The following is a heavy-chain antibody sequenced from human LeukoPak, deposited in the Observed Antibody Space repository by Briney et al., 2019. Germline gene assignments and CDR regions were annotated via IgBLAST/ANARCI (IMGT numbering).Heavy chain of an antibody. CDR3: ARLTGDFDY. CDR1: GFTFSSYS. Sequence: GGSLRLSRAASGFTFSSYSMNWVRQAPGKGLEWVSSISSSSSYIYYADSVRGRFTISRDNAKNSLYLQMNSLRAEDTAVYYCARLTGDFDYWGQGTLVTVSS. J-gene: IGHJ4*02. D-gene: IGHD3-10*01. V-gene: IGHV3-21*01. CDR2: ISSSSSYI.